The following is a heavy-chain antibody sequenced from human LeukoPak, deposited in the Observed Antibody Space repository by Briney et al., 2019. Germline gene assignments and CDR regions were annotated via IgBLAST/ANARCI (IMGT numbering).Heavy chain of an antibody. V-gene: IGHV3-11*01. D-gene: IGHD3-3*01. Sequence: GGSLRLSCAASGFTFSDYYMSWIRQAPGKGLEWVSYISSSGSTIYYADSVKGRFTISRDNSKNTLYLQMNSLRAEDTAVYYCAKGVLRFLSDYWGQGTLVTVSS. CDR1: GFTFSDYY. CDR2: ISSSGSTI. J-gene: IGHJ4*02. CDR3: AKGVLRFLSDY.